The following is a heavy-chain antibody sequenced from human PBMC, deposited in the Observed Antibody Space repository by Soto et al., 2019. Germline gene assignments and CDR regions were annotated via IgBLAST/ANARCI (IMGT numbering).Heavy chain of an antibody. D-gene: IGHD3-16*01. Sequence: EASVKVSCKASGYTFTSYGISWVRQAPGQGLEWMGWISAYNGNTNYTQKLQGRVTMTTDTSTSTAYMELRSLRSDDTAVYYCARDPALGGPFDYWGQGTLVTVSS. CDR1: GYTFTSYG. CDR2: ISAYNGNT. J-gene: IGHJ4*02. V-gene: IGHV1-18*01. CDR3: ARDPALGGPFDY.